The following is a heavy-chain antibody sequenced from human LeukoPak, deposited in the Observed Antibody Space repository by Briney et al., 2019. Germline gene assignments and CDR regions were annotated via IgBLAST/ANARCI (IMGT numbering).Heavy chain of an antibody. J-gene: IGHJ4*02. D-gene: IGHD6-13*01. CDR2: IYYSGST. Sequence: SETLSLTCTVSGGSIRSYYWSWIRQPPGKGLEWIGYIYYSGSTNYNPSLKSRVTISVDTSKNQFSLKLSSVTAADTAVYYCARVKKGQLVFDYWGQGTLVTVSS. CDR3: ARVKKGQLVFDY. CDR1: GGSIRSYY. V-gene: IGHV4-59*01.